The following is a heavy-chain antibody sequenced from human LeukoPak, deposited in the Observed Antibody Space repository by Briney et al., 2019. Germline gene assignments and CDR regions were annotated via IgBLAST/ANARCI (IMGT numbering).Heavy chain of an antibody. J-gene: IGHJ6*02. V-gene: IGHV1-8*01. CDR2: MKPISGNT. CDR1: GYTFSTFD. Sequence: ASVKVSCKAFGYTFSTFDIAWVRQAAGQGLEWMGWMKPISGNTAYAKKFQGRVTMTRNTSIGTAYLELSSLRFEDSAGYYCARRVPGMDVWGQGTTVTVSS. CDR3: ARRVPGMDV. D-gene: IGHD3-10*01.